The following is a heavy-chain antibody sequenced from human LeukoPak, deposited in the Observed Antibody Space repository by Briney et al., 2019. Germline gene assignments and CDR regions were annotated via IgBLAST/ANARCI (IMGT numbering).Heavy chain of an antibody. CDR2: ISAYNGNT. V-gene: IGHV1-18*01. Sequence: GASVTVSCKASGYTFTSYGISWVRQAPGQGLEWMGWISAYNGNTNYAQKLQGRVTMTTDTSTSTAYMELRSLRSDDTAVYYCARDLHVLMVYAELYYFDYWGQGTLVTVSS. D-gene: IGHD2-8*01. CDR3: ARDLHVLMVYAELYYFDY. CDR1: GYTFTSYG. J-gene: IGHJ4*02.